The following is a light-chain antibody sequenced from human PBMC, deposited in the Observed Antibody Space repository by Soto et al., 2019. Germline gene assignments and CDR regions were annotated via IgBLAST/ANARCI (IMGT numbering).Light chain of an antibody. CDR1: QTISSW. CDR3: QHYNIYSGA. V-gene: IGKV1-5*03. Sequence: DIQMTQSPATLSGSVGDRDTITCRASQTISSWLAWYQQKPGKPPTLLLYNASTLKSGVPSRVSGSGSWTEFTLTIIRLQLDDFACYYCQHYNIYSGAFGQGTKVEVK. J-gene: IGKJ1*01. CDR2: NAS.